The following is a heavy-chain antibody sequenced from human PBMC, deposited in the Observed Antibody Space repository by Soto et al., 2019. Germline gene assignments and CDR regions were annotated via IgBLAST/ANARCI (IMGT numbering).Heavy chain of an antibody. V-gene: IGHV1-18*01. Sequence: QVQLVQSGAEVKKPGASVKVSCKASGYTFTSYGISWVRQAPGQGLEWMGWISAYNGNTRYAQKLQGRVTMTTDTATSTAYIALRSRRSADTAAYYWAREPNYFDYWGQGALVSVSS. J-gene: IGHJ4*02. CDR2: ISAYNGNT. CDR3: AREPNYFDY. CDR1: GYTFTSYG.